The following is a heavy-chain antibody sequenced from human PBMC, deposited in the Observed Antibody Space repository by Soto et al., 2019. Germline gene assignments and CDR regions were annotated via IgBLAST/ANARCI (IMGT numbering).Heavy chain of an antibody. CDR1: GFTFSVTS. V-gene: IGHV3-7*03. CDR2: IRQDVSQK. Sequence: GGALRLCCVASGFTFSVTSMSWVRQAPGKGLEWVASIRQDVSQKFYVDSAKGRFTISRDNAMNSLYLQMNSLRAEDTAMYYCTRGYSSSPDWFDPWGQGTLVTVSS. J-gene: IGHJ5*02. CDR3: TRGYSSSPDWFDP. D-gene: IGHD6-6*01.